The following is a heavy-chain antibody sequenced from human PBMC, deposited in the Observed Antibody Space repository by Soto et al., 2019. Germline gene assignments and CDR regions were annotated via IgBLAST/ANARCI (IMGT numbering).Heavy chain of an antibody. CDR1: GFTFSSYW. J-gene: IGHJ4*02. CDR2: INSDGSST. V-gene: IGHV3-74*01. Sequence: LRLSCAASGFTFSSYWIHWVRQAPGKGLVWVSRINSDGSSTSYADSVKGRFTISRDNAKNTLYLQMNSLRAGDTAVYYCAKGKAITIFGVDTIFDNWGQGTLVTVSS. CDR3: AKGKAITIFGVDTIFDN. D-gene: IGHD3-3*01.